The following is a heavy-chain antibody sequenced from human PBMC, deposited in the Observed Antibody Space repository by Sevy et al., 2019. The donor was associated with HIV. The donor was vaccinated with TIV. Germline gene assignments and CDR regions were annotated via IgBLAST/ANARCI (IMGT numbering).Heavy chain of an antibody. D-gene: IGHD3-22*01. V-gene: IGHV3-30-3*01. CDR3: ARDLSTMIAYFDF. CDR1: GFTFSSYA. Sequence: GGSLRLSCAASGFTFSSYAMHWVRQAPGKGLEWVAVISYDGSNKYYADSVKGRFTISRDNPKNTLYLQMNSLRAEDTAVYYCARDLSTMIAYFDFWGQGTLVTVSS. J-gene: IGHJ4*01. CDR2: ISYDGSNK.